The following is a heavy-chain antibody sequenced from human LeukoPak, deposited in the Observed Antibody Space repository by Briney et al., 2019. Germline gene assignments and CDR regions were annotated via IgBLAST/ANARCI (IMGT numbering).Heavy chain of an antibody. CDR1: GYSFTTYW. J-gene: IGHJ4*02. Sequence: PGESLKISCQGSGYSFTTYWIHWVRQMPGKGLEWMGGIDPSDSYTIYSPSFQGHVTMSVDKSISTAYLQWSSLKAADTAMYYCARHKRDSSGYFIDSWGQGTPVTVSS. D-gene: IGHD3-22*01. CDR3: ARHKRDSSGYFIDS. CDR2: IDPSDSYT. V-gene: IGHV5-10-1*01.